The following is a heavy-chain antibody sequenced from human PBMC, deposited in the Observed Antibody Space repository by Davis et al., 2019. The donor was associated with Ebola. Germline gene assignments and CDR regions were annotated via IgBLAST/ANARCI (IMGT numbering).Heavy chain of an antibody. CDR3: AKPHLEVIFSGWANYYYYGMDV. V-gene: IGHV3-23*01. J-gene: IGHJ6*02. CDR2: VTSSGGGT. Sequence: GGSLRLSCAASGFTFGSYAMTWARQAPGKGLEWVSAVTSSGGGTYYTDSVKGRFTISRDNSKNTLYLQLNSLRAEDTAVYYCAKPHLEVIFSGWANYYYYGMDVWGQGTTVTVSS. D-gene: IGHD6-19*01. CDR1: GFTFGSYA.